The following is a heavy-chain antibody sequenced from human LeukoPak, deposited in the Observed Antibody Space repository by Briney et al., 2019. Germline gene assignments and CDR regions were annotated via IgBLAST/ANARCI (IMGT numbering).Heavy chain of an antibody. Sequence: PGGSLRLSCAASGFTFSTYAMNWVRQAPGKGLEWVSVIRGDGGNAYYADSVKGRFTISRDNSRNTLYLQMNSLRAEDTAVYYCAKGRASLPRWYYFDYWGQGTLVTVSS. V-gene: IGHV3-23*01. CDR1: GFTFSTYA. D-gene: IGHD1-26*01. CDR3: AKGRASLPRWYYFDY. J-gene: IGHJ4*02. CDR2: IRGDGGNA.